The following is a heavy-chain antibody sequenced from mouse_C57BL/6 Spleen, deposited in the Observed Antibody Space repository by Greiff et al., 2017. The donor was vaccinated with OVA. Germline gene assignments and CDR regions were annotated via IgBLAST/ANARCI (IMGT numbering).Heavy chain of an antibody. CDR2: IDPENGDT. D-gene: IGHD1-1*01. V-gene: IGHV14-4*01. CDR1: GFNIKDDY. CDR3: TTITTVVDFDY. Sequence: VQLKQSGAELVRPGASVKLSCTASGFNIKDDYMHWVKQRPEQGLEWIEWIDPENGDTEYASKFQGKATITADTSSNTAYLQLSSLTSEDTAVYYCTTITTVVDFDYWGQGTTLTVSS. J-gene: IGHJ2*01.